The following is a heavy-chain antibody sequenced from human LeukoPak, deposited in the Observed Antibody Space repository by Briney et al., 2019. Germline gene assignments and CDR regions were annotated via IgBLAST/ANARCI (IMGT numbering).Heavy chain of an antibody. J-gene: IGHJ4*02. CDR3: ASGGSSDPFDY. CDR2: IKQDGSEK. D-gene: IGHD6-6*01. V-gene: IGHV3-7*01. CDR1: GFTFSSYW. Sequence: GGSLRLSCAASGFTFSSYWMSWVRQAPGKGLEWVANIKQDGSEKYYVDSVKGRFTISRDNAKNSLYLQVNSLRAEDTAVYYCASGGSSDPFDYWGQGTLVTVSS.